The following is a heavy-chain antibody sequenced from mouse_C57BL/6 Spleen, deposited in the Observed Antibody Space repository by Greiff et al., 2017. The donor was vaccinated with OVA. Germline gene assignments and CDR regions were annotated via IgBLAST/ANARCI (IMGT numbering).Heavy chain of an antibody. Sequence: EVKLMESGPGLVKPSQSLSLTCSVTGYSITSGYYWNWIRQFPGNKLEWMGYISYDGSNNYNPSLKNRISIPRDTSKNQFFLKLNSVTTEDTATYYCAREGYGNYDYWGQGTTLTVSS. J-gene: IGHJ2*01. CDR2: ISYDGSN. D-gene: IGHD2-1*01. CDR3: AREGYGNYDY. CDR1: GYSITSGYY. V-gene: IGHV3-6*01.